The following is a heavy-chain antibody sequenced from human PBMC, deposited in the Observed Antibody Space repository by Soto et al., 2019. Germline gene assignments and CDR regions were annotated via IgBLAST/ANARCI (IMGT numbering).Heavy chain of an antibody. CDR3: ARGIAAAAVTLHGMDV. CDR2: INPNSGGT. CDR1: GYTFTGYY. D-gene: IGHD6-13*01. J-gene: IGHJ6*02. Sequence: ASVKVSCKASGYTFTGYYMHWVRQAPGQGLEWMGWINPNSGGTNYAQKFQGWVTMTRDTSISTAYMELSRLRSDDTAVYYCARGIAAAAVTLHGMDVWGQGTTVTVSS. V-gene: IGHV1-2*04.